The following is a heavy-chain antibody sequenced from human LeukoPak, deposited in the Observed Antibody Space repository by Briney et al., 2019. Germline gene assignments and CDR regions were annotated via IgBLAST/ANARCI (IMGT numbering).Heavy chain of an antibody. Sequence: PPETLSLTCAVYGGSFSRYYWSWIRRPPGKGLEWIGEINHSGSTNYNPSLKSRVTISVDTSKNQFSLKLSSVTAADTAVYYCARVGTYYYDSRREPADYWGQGTLVTVSS. D-gene: IGHD3-22*01. CDR2: INHSGST. CDR3: ARVGTYYYDSRREPADY. J-gene: IGHJ4*02. CDR1: GGSFSRYY. V-gene: IGHV4-34*01.